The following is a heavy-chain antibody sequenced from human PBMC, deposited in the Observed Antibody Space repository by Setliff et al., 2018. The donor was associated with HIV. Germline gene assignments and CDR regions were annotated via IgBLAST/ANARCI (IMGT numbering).Heavy chain of an antibody. D-gene: IGHD3-10*01. CDR2: ISQYENKV. V-gene: IGHV3-30*04. Sequence: GESLKISCAAPGFSFSNAAMQWVRQAPGKGLEWIAVISQYENKVYYADSVKGRVTTSRDNSKNTGYRHLSSLRAEDTAMYYCAKDGGSYFTVFDSWGQGALVTVSS. CDR3: AKDGGSYFTVFDS. J-gene: IGHJ4*02. CDR1: GFSFSNAA.